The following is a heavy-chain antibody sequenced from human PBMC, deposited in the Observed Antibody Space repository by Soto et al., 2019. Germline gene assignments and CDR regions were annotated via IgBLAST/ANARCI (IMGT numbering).Heavy chain of an antibody. Sequence: QVQLVESGGGVVQPGRSLRLSCAASGFTFSSYGMHWVRQAPGKGLEWVAVISYDETNKYYADSVKGRFTISRDNSKNTLYLQMNSLRAEDTAVYYCAKDFSWGSYRLSSEYWGQGTLVTVSS. V-gene: IGHV3-30*18. CDR2: ISYDETNK. CDR1: GFTFSSYG. J-gene: IGHJ4*02. D-gene: IGHD3-16*02. CDR3: AKDFSWGSYRLSSEY.